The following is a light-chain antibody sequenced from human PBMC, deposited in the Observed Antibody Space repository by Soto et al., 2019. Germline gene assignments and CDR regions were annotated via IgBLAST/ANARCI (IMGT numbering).Light chain of an antibody. CDR1: SSDIGGYNY. CDR2: EVS. V-gene: IGLV2-14*01. Sequence: QSVLTQPASVSGSPGQSITISYTGTSSDIGGYNYVSWYQQYSGKAPKVMIYEVSNRPSGVSNRFSGSKSGNTASLTISGLQAEDEADYFCCSYTSTSSLFVFGSGTKLTVL. CDR3: CSYTSTSSLFV. J-gene: IGLJ1*01.